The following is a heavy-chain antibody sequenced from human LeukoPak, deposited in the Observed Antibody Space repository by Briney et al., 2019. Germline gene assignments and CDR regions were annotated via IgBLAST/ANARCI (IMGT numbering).Heavy chain of an antibody. J-gene: IGHJ4*02. CDR3: ARKRGLSIDY. D-gene: IGHD3-16*02. V-gene: IGHV4-59*01. Sequence: SETLSLTCTVSGGSISSYYWSWIRQPPGKGLEWIGYIYYSGSTNYNPSLKSRVTISVDTPKNQFSLKLSSVTAADTAVYYCARKRGLSIDYWGQGTLVTVSS. CDR2: IYYSGST. CDR1: GGSISSYY.